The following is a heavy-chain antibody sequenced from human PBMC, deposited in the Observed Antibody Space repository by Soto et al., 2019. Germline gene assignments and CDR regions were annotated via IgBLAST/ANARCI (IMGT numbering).Heavy chain of an antibody. CDR1: GFTFSSYA. Sequence: EVQLLESGGGLVQPGGSLRLSCAASGFTFSSYAMSWVRQAPGKGLEWVSAISGSGGSTYYADSVKGRFTISRDNPTNTLYLQMNSLRAEDTAVYYCAKDRYCSGGSCSYWYFDLWGRGTLVTVSS. D-gene: IGHD2-15*01. J-gene: IGHJ2*01. V-gene: IGHV3-23*01. CDR3: AKDRYCSGGSCSYWYFDL. CDR2: ISGSGGST.